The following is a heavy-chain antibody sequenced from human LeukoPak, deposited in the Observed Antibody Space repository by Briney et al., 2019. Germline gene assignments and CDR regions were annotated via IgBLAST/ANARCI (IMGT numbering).Heavy chain of an antibody. D-gene: IGHD3-10*01. J-gene: IGHJ4*02. CDR1: GFTFSNYA. CDR3: ARDSTYYYDSGSSGPHYFDN. Sequence: GGSLRLSCAASGFTFSNYAMHWVRQAPGKGLEWVSLISSGGTYEYYADSVKGRFTISRDNSENTLYLQLNSLRAEDTAVYYCARDSTYYYDSGSSGPHYFDNWGQGTLVTVSS. CDR2: ISSGGTYE. V-gene: IGHV3-30*01.